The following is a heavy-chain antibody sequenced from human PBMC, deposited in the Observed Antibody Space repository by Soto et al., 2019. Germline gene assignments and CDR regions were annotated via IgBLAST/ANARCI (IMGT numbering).Heavy chain of an antibody. CDR2: IKSKRDGGTI. D-gene: IGHD2-2*01. J-gene: IGHJ6*02. CDR1: GFTFSNDW. CDR3: ARAMEEPDLGYCSSTSCHRRYYYYGMDV. Sequence: GGSLRLSCAASGFTFSNDWMTWVRQAPGKXLEWIGRIKSKRDGGTIDDAAPVRGRFTISRDNAKNSLYLQMNSLRDEDTAVYYCARAMEEPDLGYCSSTSCHRRYYYYGMDVWGQGTTVTVSS. V-gene: IGHV3-15*01.